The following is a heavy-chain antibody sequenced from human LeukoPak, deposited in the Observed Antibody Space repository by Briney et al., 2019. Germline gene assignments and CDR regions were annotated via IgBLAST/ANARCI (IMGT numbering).Heavy chain of an antibody. Sequence: ASVKVSCKASGYTFTGYYMHWVRQAPGQGLEWMGWINPNSGGTNYAQKFQGRVTMTRDTSISTAYTELSRLRSDDTAVYYCARDPPVGIQPGVDWGQGTLVTVSS. CDR3: ARDPPVGIQPGVD. J-gene: IGHJ4*02. CDR1: GYTFTGYY. V-gene: IGHV1-2*02. D-gene: IGHD5-18*01. CDR2: INPNSGGT.